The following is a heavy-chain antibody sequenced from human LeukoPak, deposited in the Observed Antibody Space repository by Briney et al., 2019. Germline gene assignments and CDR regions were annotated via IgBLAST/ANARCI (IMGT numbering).Heavy chain of an antibody. CDR3: ARDLYGDSLFDY. J-gene: IGHJ4*02. CDR1: GGSISSYY. CDR2: IHYSGST. V-gene: IGHV4-59*01. D-gene: IGHD4-17*01. Sequence: SETLSLTCTVSGGSISSYYWSWIRQPPGKGLEWIGYIHYSGSTNYNPSLKSRVTISVDTSKNQFSLKLSSVTAADTAVYYCARDLYGDSLFDYWGQGTLVTVSS.